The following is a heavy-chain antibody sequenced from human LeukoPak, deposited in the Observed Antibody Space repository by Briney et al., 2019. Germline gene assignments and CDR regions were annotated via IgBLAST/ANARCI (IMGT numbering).Heavy chain of an antibody. J-gene: IGHJ4*02. V-gene: IGHV3-23*01. Sequence: GGSLRLSCAASLFTFSSYAMTWVRQAPGKGLEWVSTINPSGGDTYYADSVRGRFTISRDNSKKTLYLQMDSLRAEDTAVYYCAKAYNYGSGSYYSFFDNWGQGTLVTVSS. D-gene: IGHD3-10*01. CDR3: AKAYNYGSGSYYSFFDN. CDR2: INPSGGDT. CDR1: LFTFSSYA.